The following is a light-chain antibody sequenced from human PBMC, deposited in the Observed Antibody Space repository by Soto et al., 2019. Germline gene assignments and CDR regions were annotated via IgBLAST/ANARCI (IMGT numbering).Light chain of an antibody. CDR1: QSVSSSY. Sequence: EIVLTQSPATLSLSPGERATLSCRASQSVSSSYLAWYQQKPGQAPRLLIYGASTRATGIPDRFSGSGSGTDFTLTISRLEPEDFAVYYCQQYDSSLFTFGHGTKVDIK. CDR3: QQYDSSLFT. V-gene: IGKV3-20*01. J-gene: IGKJ3*01. CDR2: GAS.